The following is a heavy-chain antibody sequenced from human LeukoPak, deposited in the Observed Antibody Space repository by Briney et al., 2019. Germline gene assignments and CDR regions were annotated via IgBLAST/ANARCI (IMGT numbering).Heavy chain of an antibody. J-gene: IGHJ4*02. CDR1: GFTFSSYA. D-gene: IGHD1-7*01. V-gene: IGHV3-30-3*02. CDR2: ISYDGSNK. Sequence: GGSLRLSCAASGFTFSSYAMHWVRQAPGKGLEWVAVISYDGSNKYYADSVKGRFTISRDNSKNTLYLQMNSLRAEDTAVYYCAKPTGTTGGYFDYWGQGTLVTVSS. CDR3: AKPTGTTGGYFDY.